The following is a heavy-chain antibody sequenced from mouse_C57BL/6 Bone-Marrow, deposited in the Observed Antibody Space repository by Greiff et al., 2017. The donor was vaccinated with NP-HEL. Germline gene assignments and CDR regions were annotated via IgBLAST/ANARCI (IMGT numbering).Heavy chain of an antibody. D-gene: IGHD1-1*01. CDR1: GYTFTSYW. V-gene: IGHV1-5*01. CDR3: TRVPHYYGSSDRFAY. J-gene: IGHJ3*01. CDR2: IYPGNSDT. Sequence: VQLQQSGTVLARPGASVKMSCKTSGYTFTSYWMHWVKQRPGQGLEWIGAIYPGNSDTSYNQKFKGKAKLTAVTSASTAYMELSSLTNEDSAVYYCTRVPHYYGSSDRFAYWGQGTLVTVSA.